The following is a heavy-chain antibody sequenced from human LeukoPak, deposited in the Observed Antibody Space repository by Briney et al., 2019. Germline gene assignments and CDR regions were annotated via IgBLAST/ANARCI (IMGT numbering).Heavy chain of an antibody. CDR3: ARAPRYDSSGYYYILDY. CDR1: GYTFTSYY. J-gene: IGHJ4*02. Sequence: ASVKVSRKASGYTFTSYYMHWVRQAPGQGLEWMGIINPSGGSTSYAQKFQGRVTMTRDMSTSTVYMELSSLRSEDTAVYYCARAPRYDSSGYYYILDYWGQGTLVTVSS. D-gene: IGHD3-22*01. V-gene: IGHV1-46*01. CDR2: INPSGGST.